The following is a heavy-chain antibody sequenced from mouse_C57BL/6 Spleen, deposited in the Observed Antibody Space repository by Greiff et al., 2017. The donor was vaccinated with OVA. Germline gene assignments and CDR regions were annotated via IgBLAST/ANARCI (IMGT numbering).Heavy chain of an antibody. V-gene: IGHV14-4*01. J-gene: IGHJ4*01. CDR1: GFNIKDDY. CDR2: IDPENGDT. CDR3: TTGSVVALRDY. Sequence: EVKVVESGAELVRPGASVKLSCTASGFNIKDDYMHWVKQRPEQGLEWIGWIDPENGDTEYASKFQGKATITADTSSNTAYLQLSSLTSEDTAVYYCTTGSVVALRDYWGQGTSVTVSS. D-gene: IGHD1-1*01.